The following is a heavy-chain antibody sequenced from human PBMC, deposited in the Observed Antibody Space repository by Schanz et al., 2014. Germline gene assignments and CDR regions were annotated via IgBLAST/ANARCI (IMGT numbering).Heavy chain of an antibody. CDR2: IWSDGSTK. D-gene: IGHD1-1*01. J-gene: IGHJ4*02. V-gene: IGHV3-33*08. CDR1: GFTLSSYA. Sequence: QVQLVESGGGVVQPGRSLRLSCAAYGFTLSSYAMHWVRQAPGKGPEWVAVIWSDGSTKYYADSVKGRFTISRDNSKNTLYLQMSSLRADDTAVYFCARAHGNNWYGKGLDYWGQGTQVTVSS. CDR3: ARAHGNNWYGKGLDY.